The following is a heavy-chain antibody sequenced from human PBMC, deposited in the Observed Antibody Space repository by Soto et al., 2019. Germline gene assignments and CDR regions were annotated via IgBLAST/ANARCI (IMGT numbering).Heavy chain of an antibody. J-gene: IGHJ6*02. CDR3: ARQTSSSWYRGYYYGMEV. D-gene: IGHD6-13*01. CDR1: GFTFSSYD. CDR2: IGTAGDT. Sequence: GGSLRLSCAPSGFTFSSYDMHWVRQATGKGLEWVSAIGTAGDTYYPGSVKGRFTISRENAKNSLYLQVNSLRAGDTAVYYCARQTSSSWYRGYYYGMEVWGLGTTVTVSS. V-gene: IGHV3-13*04.